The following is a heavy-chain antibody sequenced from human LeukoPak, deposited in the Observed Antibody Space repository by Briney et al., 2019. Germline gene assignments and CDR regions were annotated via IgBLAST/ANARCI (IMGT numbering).Heavy chain of an antibody. D-gene: IGHD1-7*01. Sequence: GASVKVSCKASGYTFTSYAISWVRQAPGQGLEWMGGIIPIFGTTNYAQKFQGRVTITADESTSTAYMELSSLRSEDTAVYYCARDPWAGTRYTSQNWFDPWGQGTLVTVSS. V-gene: IGHV1-69*13. CDR1: GYTFTSYA. CDR3: ARDPWAGTRYTSQNWFDP. J-gene: IGHJ5*02. CDR2: IIPIFGTT.